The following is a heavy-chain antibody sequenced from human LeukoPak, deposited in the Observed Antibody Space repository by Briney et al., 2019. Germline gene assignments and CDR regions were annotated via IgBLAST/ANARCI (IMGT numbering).Heavy chain of an antibody. CDR2: ISYDGSNK. D-gene: IGHD6-13*01. CDR1: GFTFSSYA. CDR3: ARAGPRHGHSSSWYIDY. J-gene: IGHJ4*02. Sequence: PGGSLRLSCAASGFTFSSYAMHWVRQAPGKGLEWVAVISYDGSNKYYADSVKGRFTISRDNSKNTLYLQMNSLRAEDTAVYYCARAGPRHGHSSSWYIDYWGQGTLVTVSS. V-gene: IGHV3-30-3*01.